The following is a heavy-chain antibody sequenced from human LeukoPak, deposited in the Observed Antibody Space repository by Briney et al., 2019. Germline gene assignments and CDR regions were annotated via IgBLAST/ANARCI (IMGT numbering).Heavy chain of an antibody. CDR3: ARDGVLRYFDYYYYYMDV. CDR1: GFTFSSYE. J-gene: IGHJ6*03. Sequence: GGSLRLSCAASGFTFSSYEMKWVRQAPGKGLEWVSYISSSASTIYYTDSVKGRFTISRDNAKNSLYLQMNSLRAEDTAVYYCARDGVLRYFDYYYYYMDVWGKGTTVTISS. CDR2: ISSSASTI. D-gene: IGHD3-9*01. V-gene: IGHV3-48*03.